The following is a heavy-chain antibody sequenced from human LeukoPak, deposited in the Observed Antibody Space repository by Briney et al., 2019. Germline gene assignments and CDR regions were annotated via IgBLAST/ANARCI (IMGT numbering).Heavy chain of an antibody. CDR1: GFTFSSYG. D-gene: IGHD6-13*01. CDR3: ARAHSSSWEY. J-gene: IGHJ4*02. V-gene: IGHV3-33*01. Sequence: GGSLRLSCAASGFTFSSYGMHWVRQAPGKGLEWVAVIWYDGSNKYYADSVKGRFTISRDNAKNSLYLQMNSLRAEDTAVYFCARAHSSSWEYWGQGALVTVSS. CDR2: IWYDGSNK.